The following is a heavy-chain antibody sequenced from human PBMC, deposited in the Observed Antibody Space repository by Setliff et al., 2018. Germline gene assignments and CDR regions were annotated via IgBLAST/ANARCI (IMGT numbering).Heavy chain of an antibody. J-gene: IGHJ4*02. D-gene: IGHD3-10*01. Sequence: SETLSLTCTVSGGSITSTSHFWAWIRPSPGKGLEWIADIYYTGSTNYNPSLKSRVTLSIDTSKNQFSLRLMSVTAADTAVYYCARSLGSGSYYNSRPYYSDYWGQGTLVTVSS. CDR3: ARSLGSGSYYNSRPYYSDY. CDR1: GGSITSTSHF. CDR2: IYYTGST. V-gene: IGHV4-61*05.